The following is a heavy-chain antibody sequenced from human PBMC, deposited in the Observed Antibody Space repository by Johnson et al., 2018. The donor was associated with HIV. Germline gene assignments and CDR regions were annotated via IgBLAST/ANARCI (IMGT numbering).Heavy chain of an antibody. D-gene: IGHD3-9*01. CDR2: ISSGGRTI. CDR3: ARESGVRYFDWLAGWAFDI. CDR1: GFNFSDHY. J-gene: IGHJ3*02. V-gene: IGHV3-11*04. Sequence: QMQLVESGGGLVKPGGSLRLSCAASGFNFSDHYMTWIRQAPGKGLEWVSYISSGGRTIYYADSVKGRFTISSDNAKNSLYLQMNSLRAEDTAVYYCARESGVRYFDWLAGWAFDIWGQGTMVTVSS.